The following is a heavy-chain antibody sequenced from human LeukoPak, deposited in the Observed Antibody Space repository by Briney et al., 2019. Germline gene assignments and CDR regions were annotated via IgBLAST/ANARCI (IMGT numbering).Heavy chain of an antibody. J-gene: IGHJ4*02. CDR3: ASYDYGDYVDY. Sequence: SETLSLTCTVSGYSISSGYYWGWIRQPPGKGLEWIGSIYHSGSTYYNPSLKSRVTISVDTSKNQFSLKLSSVTAADTAVYYCASYDYGDYVDYWGQGTLVTVSS. V-gene: IGHV4-38-2*02. CDR2: IYHSGST. CDR1: GYSISSGYY. D-gene: IGHD4-17*01.